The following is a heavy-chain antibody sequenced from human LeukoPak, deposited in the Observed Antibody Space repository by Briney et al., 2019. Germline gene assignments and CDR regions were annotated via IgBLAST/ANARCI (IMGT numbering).Heavy chain of an antibody. J-gene: IGHJ5*02. V-gene: IGHV1-69*13. CDR1: GGTFSSYA. CDR2: IIPIFGTA. CDR3: ASSYGSGSYLNWFDP. Sequence: ASVKVSCKASGGTFSSYAISWVRQAPGQGLEWMGGIIPIFGTANYAQKFQGRVTITADESTSTAYMELGSLRSEDTAVYYCASSYGSGSYLNWFDPWGQGTLVTVSS. D-gene: IGHD3-10*01.